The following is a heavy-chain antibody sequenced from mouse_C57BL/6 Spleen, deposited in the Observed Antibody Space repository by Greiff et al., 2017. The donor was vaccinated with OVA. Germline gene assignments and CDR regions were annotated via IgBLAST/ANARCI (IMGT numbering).Heavy chain of an antibody. D-gene: IGHD2-2*01. J-gene: IGHJ3*01. CDR2: IDPSDSYT. Sequence: QVQLQQPGAELVMPGASVKLSCKASGYTFTSYWMHWVKQRPGQGLEWIGEIDPSDSYTNYNQKFKGKSTLTVDKSSSTAYMQLSSLTSEDSAVYYCATYGYGLAYWGLGTLVTVSA. CDR1: GYTFTSYW. V-gene: IGHV1-69*01. CDR3: ATYGYGLAY.